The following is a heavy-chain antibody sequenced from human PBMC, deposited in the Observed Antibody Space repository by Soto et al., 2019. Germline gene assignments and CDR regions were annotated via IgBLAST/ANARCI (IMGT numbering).Heavy chain of an antibody. CDR2: ISVGSGSI. CDR1: GFTFSSYA. V-gene: IGHV3-48*02. J-gene: IGHJ3*02. D-gene: IGHD1-26*01. Sequence: EVHLAESGGGLVQPGRSRRISCAASGFTFSSYAMNWVRQAPGKGLEWISYISVGSGSIFYADSVRGRFNISRDDAQNSVYLQMDTLRYEYTAMYYWVRDDKWAFDIWGQGTTVIVSS. CDR3: VRDDKWAFDI.